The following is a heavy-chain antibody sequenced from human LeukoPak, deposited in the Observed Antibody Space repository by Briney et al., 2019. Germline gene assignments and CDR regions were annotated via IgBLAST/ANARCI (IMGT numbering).Heavy chain of an antibody. CDR1: GLTFSSYA. Sequence: GGSLRLSCEGSGLTFSSYAMSWVRQAPGKGPEWVSTITGSGTSTYHADSVKGRFTISRDSSQTTLFLQMNSLRAEDTARYYCAKARLGSGTYSAFDIWGQGTMVTVSS. CDR3: AKARLGSGTYSAFDI. D-gene: IGHD3-10*01. V-gene: IGHV3-23*01. J-gene: IGHJ3*02. CDR2: ITGSGTST.